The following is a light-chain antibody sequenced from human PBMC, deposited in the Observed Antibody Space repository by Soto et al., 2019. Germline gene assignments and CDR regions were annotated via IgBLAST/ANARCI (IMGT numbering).Light chain of an antibody. V-gene: IGLV2-14*01. CDR1: SSDVGTYNY. CDR2: EVT. J-gene: IGLJ1*01. Sequence: QSALTQPASVSGSPGQSITISCTGTSSDVGTYNYVSWYQQHPGKAPKVMIYEVTYRPSGVSNRFSGSKSGNTASLTISGLQAEHEAESYCSSYTGSSTLYVFGTGTKVTVL. CDR3: SSYTGSSTLYV.